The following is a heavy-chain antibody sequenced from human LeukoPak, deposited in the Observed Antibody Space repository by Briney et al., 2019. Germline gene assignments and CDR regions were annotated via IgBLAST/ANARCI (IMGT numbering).Heavy chain of an antibody. D-gene: IGHD6-19*01. J-gene: IGHJ4*02. Sequence: GGSLRLSCAASGFNFSNYAMSWVRQTPGKGLEWVSAVSARGDDTFYADSVKGRFTISRDNSKNTLYLQMNSLRAEDTAVYYCAKDRGSSGWYGRFDYWGQGTLVTVSS. CDR3: AKDRGSSGWYGRFDY. CDR1: GFNFSNYA. CDR2: VSARGDDT. V-gene: IGHV3-23*01.